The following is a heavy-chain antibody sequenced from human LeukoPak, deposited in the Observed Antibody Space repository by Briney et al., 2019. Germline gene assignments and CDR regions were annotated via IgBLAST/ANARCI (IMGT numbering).Heavy chain of an antibody. CDR2: FKNDGSSA. CDR1: GFTSSDYW. Sequence: PGGSLRLSCAVSGFTSSDYWMHWVRQAPGKGLVWVSRFKNDGSSATYADSVKGRFTISRDEAKNTLYLQMNSLRVEDTAVCYCARLTRVGYNSYVYWGQGTLVTVSS. CDR3: ARLTRVGYNSYVY. V-gene: IGHV3-74*01. D-gene: IGHD5-24*01. J-gene: IGHJ1*01.